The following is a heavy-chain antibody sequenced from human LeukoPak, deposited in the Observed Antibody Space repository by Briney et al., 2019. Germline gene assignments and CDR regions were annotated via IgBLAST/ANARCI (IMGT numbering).Heavy chain of an antibody. V-gene: IGHV3-30*04. Sequence: SGGPLRLSCAASGFTFSSYAMHWVRQAPGKGLEWVAVISYDGSNKYYADSVKGRFTISRDNSKNTLYLQMNSLRAEDTAVYYCAYGSGSYYLQAVLDVWGQGTTVTVSS. CDR1: GFTFSSYA. CDR3: AYGSGSYYLQAVLDV. D-gene: IGHD3-10*01. CDR2: ISYDGSNK. J-gene: IGHJ6*02.